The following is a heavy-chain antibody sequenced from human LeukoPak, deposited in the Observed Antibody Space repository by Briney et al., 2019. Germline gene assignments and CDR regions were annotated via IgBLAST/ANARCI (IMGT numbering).Heavy chain of an antibody. J-gene: IGHJ4*02. V-gene: IGHV1-2*02. D-gene: IGHD2-2*02. CDR3: ASLNYRYCSSTSCYRGY. CDR2: INPNNGGT. Sequence: ASVKVSCKASGYTFTGYFIHWVRQAPGQGLEWMGWINPNNGGTNYAQKFQGRVTMTRDTSISTAYMELSRLRSDDTAVYYCASLNYRYCSSTSCYRGYWGQGTLVTVSS. CDR1: GYTFTGYF.